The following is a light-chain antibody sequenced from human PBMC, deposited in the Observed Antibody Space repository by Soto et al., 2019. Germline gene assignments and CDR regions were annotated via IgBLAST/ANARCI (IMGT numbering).Light chain of an antibody. Sequence: QSVLTHAVSGSESPGRSITIYCTVTSSDVCGYKYVSWYQQHPYKAPKLSIYEVNTRPSGVSNRFSGSKSGNTASLTISGLQAEDEADYYCCSYAGSATYVFGTGTKVTVL. CDR1: SSDVCGYKY. V-gene: IGLV2-23*02. CDR2: EVN. CDR3: CSYAGSATYV. J-gene: IGLJ1*01.